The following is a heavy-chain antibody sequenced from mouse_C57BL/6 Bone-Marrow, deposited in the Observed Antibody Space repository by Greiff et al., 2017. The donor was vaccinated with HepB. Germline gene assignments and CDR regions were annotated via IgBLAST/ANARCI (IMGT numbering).Heavy chain of an antibody. Sequence: QVQLQQPGAELVKPGASVKMSCKASGYTFTSYWITWVKQRPGQGLEWIGDIYPGSGSTNYNEKFKSKATLTVATSSSTAYMQLSSLTSEDSAVYYCAREATVVGGYFDYWGQGTTLTVSS. CDR3: AREATVVGGYFDY. CDR2: IYPGSGST. V-gene: IGHV1-55*01. CDR1: GYTFTSYW. J-gene: IGHJ2*01. D-gene: IGHD1-1*01.